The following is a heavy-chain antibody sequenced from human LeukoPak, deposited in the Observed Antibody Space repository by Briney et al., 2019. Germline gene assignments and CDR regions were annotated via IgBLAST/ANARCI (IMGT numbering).Heavy chain of an antibody. V-gene: IGHV1-69*05. Sequence: ASVKVSCKASGGTFSSYAISWVRQAPGQGLEWMGGIIPIFGTANYAQKFQGRVTMTRDTFTSTICMELSSLRFEDTAVYYCARASSNEIDYWGQGTLVTVSS. CDR1: GGTFSSYA. D-gene: IGHD4-11*01. CDR2: IIPIFGTA. CDR3: ARASSNEIDY. J-gene: IGHJ4*02.